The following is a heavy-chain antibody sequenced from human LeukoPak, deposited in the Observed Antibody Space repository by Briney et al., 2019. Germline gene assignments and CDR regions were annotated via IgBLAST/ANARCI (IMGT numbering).Heavy chain of an antibody. CDR1: GGSFSGYY. CDR2: INHSGST. J-gene: IGHJ6*03. V-gene: IGHV4-34*01. CDR3: ARDQRGKYYMDV. D-gene: IGHD4-23*01. Sequence: SETLSLTCAVYGGSFSGYYWSWIRQPPGKGLEWIGEINHSGSTNYNPSLKSRVTMSVDTSKNQFSLKLSSVTAADTAVYYCARDQRGKYYMDVWGKGTTVTISS.